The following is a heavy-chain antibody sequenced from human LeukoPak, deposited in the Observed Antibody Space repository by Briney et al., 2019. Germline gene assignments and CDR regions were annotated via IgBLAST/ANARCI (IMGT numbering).Heavy chain of an antibody. Sequence: PGGSLRLSCAASGFTFSDYFMSWIRQAPGKGLEWVSYISSSGRTIYYADSVKGRFTISRDNAENSLYLQMNSLRAEDTAVYYCAREHYFYYMDGWGKGTTVTVSS. CDR2: ISSSGRTI. CDR1: GFTFSDYF. V-gene: IGHV3-11*01. CDR3: AREHYFYYMDG. J-gene: IGHJ6*03.